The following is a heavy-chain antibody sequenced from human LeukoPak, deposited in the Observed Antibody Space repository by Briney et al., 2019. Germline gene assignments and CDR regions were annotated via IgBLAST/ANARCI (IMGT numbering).Heavy chain of an antibody. CDR3: ARQGGGSAYCGGDCYSYAFDI. D-gene: IGHD2-21*02. J-gene: IGHJ3*02. V-gene: IGHV5-51*01. CDR1: GYSLTTYW. CDR2: IYPADSTA. Sequence: GESLKISCKASGYSLTTYWIGWVRQMPGKGLEWMGIIYPADSTAHYSPSFQGQVTISVDKSINTAYLQWSRLKASDTAMYYCARQGGGSAYCGGDCYSYAFDIWGQGTMVTVSS.